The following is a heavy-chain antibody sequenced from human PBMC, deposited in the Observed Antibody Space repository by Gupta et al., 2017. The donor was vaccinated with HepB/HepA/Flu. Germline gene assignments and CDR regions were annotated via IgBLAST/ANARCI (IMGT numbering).Heavy chain of an antibody. D-gene: IGHD4/OR15-4a*01. Sequence: EVQLVESGGGLVQPGGSLKLSCAASGFTFSDSAVHWVRQASGKGLEWVGRIRSKTYFDTTAYAASVKGRFTISRDDSKNTAYLQINSLKIEDTAVYYCTRQGAGGTWDYKVFDIWGKGTIVTVSS. V-gene: IGHV3-73*02. CDR2: IRSKTYFDTT. CDR3: TRQGAGGTWDYKVFDI. J-gene: IGHJ3*02. CDR1: GFTFSDSA.